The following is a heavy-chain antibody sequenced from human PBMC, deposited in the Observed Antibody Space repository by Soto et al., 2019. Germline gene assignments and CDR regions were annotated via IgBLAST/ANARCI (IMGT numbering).Heavy chain of an antibody. Sequence: QDQLVQSGAEVKKPGASVTVPCKASGYSFTNYGITWVRQAPGQGLEWMGWISAFNGNTHYAQKLQGRVTMNTDASTSTAYMELRSLRSDDTAVYYCARDRGVAPPVAGNTHYYYYMDVWGKGTTVIVSS. CDR1: GYSFTNYG. D-gene: IGHD6-19*01. V-gene: IGHV1-18*01. CDR3: ARDRGVAPPVAGNTHYYYYMDV. J-gene: IGHJ6*03. CDR2: ISAFNGNT.